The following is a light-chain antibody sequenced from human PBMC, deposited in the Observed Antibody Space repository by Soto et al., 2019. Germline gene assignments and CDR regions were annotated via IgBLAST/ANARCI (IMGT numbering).Light chain of an antibody. CDR2: DVS. Sequence: QSALTQPASVSGSPGQSITISCTGTSSDVGGYNYVSWYQQHPGKAPKLMIYDVSNRPSGVSNRFSGSKSGNTASLTIFGLQAEGEAEYYCSSYTSSSTLAIFGGGTQLTVL. J-gene: IGLJ2*01. CDR1: SSDVGGYNY. CDR3: SSYTSSSTLAI. V-gene: IGLV2-14*01.